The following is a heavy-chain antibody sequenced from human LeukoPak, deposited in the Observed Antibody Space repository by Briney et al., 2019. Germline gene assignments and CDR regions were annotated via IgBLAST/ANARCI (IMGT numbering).Heavy chain of an antibody. D-gene: IGHD6-19*01. CDR3: ARDSAVATYYGVDV. J-gene: IGHJ6*02. CDR1: GFSFSSYW. V-gene: IGHV3-7*01. CDR2: IQSDGNEK. Sequence: GGSLRLSCAASGFSFSSYWMYWVRQAPGKGLEWVANIQSDGNEKNYIDSVQGRFTISRDNAKTSLYLQMNSLRAEDTAVYYCARDSAVATYYGVDVWGQGTTVTVSS.